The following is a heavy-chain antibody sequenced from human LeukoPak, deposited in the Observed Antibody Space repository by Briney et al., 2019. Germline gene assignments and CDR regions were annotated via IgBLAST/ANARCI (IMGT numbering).Heavy chain of an antibody. CDR2: INDIGNT. CDR1: GGSFSGYY. CDR3: ARLGSVGYYNYQYMDI. J-gene: IGHJ6*03. Sequence: SETLSLTCAVYGGSFSGYYWSWIRQPPGKGLEWIGEINDIGNTNYDPSLRSRVTISVDTSKDQFSLSLTSATAADTAVYFCARLGSVGYYNYQYMDIWGNGTTVTVSS. D-gene: IGHD3-10*01. V-gene: IGHV4-34*01.